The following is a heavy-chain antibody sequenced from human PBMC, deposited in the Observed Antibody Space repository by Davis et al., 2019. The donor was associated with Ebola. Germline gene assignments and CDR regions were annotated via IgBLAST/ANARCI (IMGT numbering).Heavy chain of an antibody. CDR1: GYTFTGYY. CDR2: INPNSGGT. V-gene: IGHV1-2*04. CDR3: ARSGPAARGGYYFDY. Sequence: ASVKVSCKASGYTFTGYYMHWVRQAPGQGLEWMGWINPNSGGTNYAQKFQGWVTMTRDTSISTAYMELSRLRSDDTAVYYCARSGPAARGGYYFDYWGQGTLVTVSS. D-gene: IGHD2-2*01. J-gene: IGHJ4*02.